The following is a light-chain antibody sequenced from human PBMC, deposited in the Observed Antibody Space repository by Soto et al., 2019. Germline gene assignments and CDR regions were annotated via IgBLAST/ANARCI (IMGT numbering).Light chain of an antibody. CDR1: QSVSNNY. CDR2: GAS. CDR3: EQYGRSLP. V-gene: IGKV3-20*01. J-gene: IGKJ4*01. Sequence: EIVLTQSPGTVSLSPGERAALSGRARQSVSNNYLAWYQQKPGQAPRLLIYGASNRATGIPDRFSGSGSGTDFTLTISRLEPEDFAVYYCEQYGRSLPFGGGTKVDIK.